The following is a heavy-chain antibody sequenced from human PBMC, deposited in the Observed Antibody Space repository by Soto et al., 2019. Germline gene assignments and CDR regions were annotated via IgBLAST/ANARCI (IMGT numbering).Heavy chain of an antibody. V-gene: IGHV3-48*02. CDR1: GFTFSSSP. J-gene: IGHJ5*02. Sequence: EVQLVEAGGGWVQPGGSLRLSCAASGFTFSSSPMNWLRQAPGKGLEWVSDIGTSSTYIHYADSVKGRFTISRDDAKNSLYLQMDSLRDEDTAVYYCARDVWAYGSGSHYNYWFDPWGQGTLVSVSS. CDR2: IGTSSTYI. D-gene: IGHD3-10*01. CDR3: ARDVWAYGSGSHYNYWFDP.